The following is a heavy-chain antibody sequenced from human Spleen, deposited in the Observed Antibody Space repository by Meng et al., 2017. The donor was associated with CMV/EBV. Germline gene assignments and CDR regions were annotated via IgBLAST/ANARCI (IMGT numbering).Heavy chain of an antibody. V-gene: IGHV4-4*02. CDR3: ARVTEYGGNCFDS. J-gene: IGHJ4*02. CDR1: GTSISTSNW. Sequence: CAVSGTSISTSNWWSWVRQPPGKGLEWIGEVYHSGYTHYNPSLKSRVTMSVDRSKNQFSLKLNSVTAADTAVYYCARVTEYGGNCFDSWGQGTLVTVSS. D-gene: IGHD2-2*01. CDR2: VYHSGYT.